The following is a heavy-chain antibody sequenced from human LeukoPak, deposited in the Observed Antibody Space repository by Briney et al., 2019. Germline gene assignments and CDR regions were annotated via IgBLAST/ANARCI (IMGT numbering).Heavy chain of an antibody. CDR2: MNPNSGNT. Sequence: GASVKVSCKASGYTFTSYDINWVRQATGQGLEWMGWMNPNSGNTGYAQKFQGRVTMTRNTSISTAYMELSSLRSEDTAVYYCARADTSYSSSSGSWFDPWGQGTLVTVSS. CDR1: GYTFTSYD. V-gene: IGHV1-8*01. J-gene: IGHJ5*02. D-gene: IGHD6-6*01. CDR3: ARADTSYSSSSGSWFDP.